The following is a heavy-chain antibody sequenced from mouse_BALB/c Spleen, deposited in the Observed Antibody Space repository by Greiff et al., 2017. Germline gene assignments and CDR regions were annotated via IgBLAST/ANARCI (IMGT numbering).Heavy chain of an antibody. Sequence: EVMLVESGGGLVQPGGSLKLSCAASGFTFSSYGMSWVRQTPDKRLELVATINSNGGSTYYPDSVKGRFTISRDNAKNTLYLQMSSLKSEDTAMYYCARGGITPFDYWGQGTTLTVSS. J-gene: IGHJ2*01. CDR2: INSNGGST. D-gene: IGHD2-4*01. CDR3: ARGGITPFDY. CDR1: GFTFSSYG. V-gene: IGHV5-6-3*01.